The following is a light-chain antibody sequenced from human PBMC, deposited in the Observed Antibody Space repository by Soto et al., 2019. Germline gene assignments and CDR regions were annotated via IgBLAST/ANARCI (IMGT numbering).Light chain of an antibody. CDR1: QSISSY. J-gene: IGKJ4*01. CDR2: AAS. V-gene: IGKV1-39*01. Sequence: DIQMTQSPSSLSASVGDRVTITCRASQSISSYLNWYQQKPGKAPNLLIYAASTLQSGVPSRFSGSGSGTDFTLTIRRLQPEDFATYYCQQSYTTPLTVGGGTKVEIK. CDR3: QQSYTTPLT.